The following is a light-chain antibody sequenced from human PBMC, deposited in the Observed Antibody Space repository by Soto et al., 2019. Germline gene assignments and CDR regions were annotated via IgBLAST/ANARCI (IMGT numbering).Light chain of an antibody. CDR2: GAS. J-gene: IGKJ1*01. V-gene: IGKV3-15*01. CDR3: QQYNNWPTMA. Sequence: EIVMTQSPATLSVSPGERATLSCRASQSVSSNLAWYQQKPGQAPRLLIYGASTRATGIPARFSGSGSGTAFTITISSLQSEDFALYYCQQYNNWPTMAFGQGTKVEIK. CDR1: QSVSSN.